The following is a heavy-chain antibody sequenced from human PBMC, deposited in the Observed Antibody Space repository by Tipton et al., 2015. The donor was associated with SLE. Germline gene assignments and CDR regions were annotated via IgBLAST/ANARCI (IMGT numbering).Heavy chain of an antibody. CDR2: IYSGGST. Sequence: SLRLSCAASGFTFSSYAMSWVRQAPGKGLEWVSVIYSGGSTYYADSVKGRFTISRDNAKNSLYLQMNSLKVEDTALYYCARDHIAVAGTTLDHWGRGTLVTVSS. V-gene: IGHV3-23*03. CDR1: GFTFSSYA. J-gene: IGHJ4*02. CDR3: ARDHIAVAGTTLDH. D-gene: IGHD6-19*01.